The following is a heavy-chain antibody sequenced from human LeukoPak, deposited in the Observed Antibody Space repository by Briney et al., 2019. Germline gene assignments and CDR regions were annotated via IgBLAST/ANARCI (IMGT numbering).Heavy chain of an antibody. V-gene: IGHV4-39*01. D-gene: IGHD2-15*01. CDR2: IHYSGST. J-gene: IGHJ4*02. CDR1: GVSISSSNSY. Sequence: KPSETLCLTCTVSGVSISSSNSYWGWIRQPPGKGLVYIGSIHYSGSTYYNPSLKSRVTISVDTSENQFSLKLNSVTAADTAMYYCARGSHYHSWGQGTLVTVSS. CDR3: ARGSHYHS.